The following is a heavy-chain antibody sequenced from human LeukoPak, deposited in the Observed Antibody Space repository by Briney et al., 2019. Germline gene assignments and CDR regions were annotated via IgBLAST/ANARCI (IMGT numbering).Heavy chain of an antibody. V-gene: IGHV1-46*01. CDR3: ARDFEWATDY. J-gene: IGHJ4*02. D-gene: IGHD3-3*01. CDR2: LTPGDGYR. Sequence: ASVKVSCKTSGYTFTSHEVHWVRQAPGQGLEWMGILTPGDGYRNYAQRFQGRVTMTRDLSTSTVYMELSSLTSEDTAMYYCARDFEWATDYWGQGTLVTVSS. CDR1: GYTFTSHE.